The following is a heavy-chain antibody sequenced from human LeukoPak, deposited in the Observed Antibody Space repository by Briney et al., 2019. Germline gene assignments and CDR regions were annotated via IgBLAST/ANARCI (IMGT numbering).Heavy chain of an antibody. V-gene: IGHV5-51*01. J-gene: IGHJ3*02. D-gene: IGHD5-12*01. CDR1: GYSFTSYW. Sequence: GESLKISCKGSGYSFTSYWIGWVRQMPGKGLEWMGIIYPGDSYTRYSPSFQGQVTISADKSISTAYLQWSSLKASDTAMYYCATATPWLPGIPAFDIWGQGTMVTVSS. CDR3: ATATPWLPGIPAFDI. CDR2: IYPGDSYT.